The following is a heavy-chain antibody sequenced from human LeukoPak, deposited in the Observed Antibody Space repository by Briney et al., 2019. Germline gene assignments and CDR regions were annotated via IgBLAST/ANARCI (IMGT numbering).Heavy chain of an antibody. CDR3: ARGYWFYFDY. CDR2: IYISGTT. J-gene: IGHJ4*02. Sequence: ASQTLSLTCTVSGVSISSGSYDWRWIRQPAGKGLEWIGRIYISGTTNYNPSLKSRVTISADTSKNQFSLKVTSVTAADTAVYYCARGYWFYFDYWGQGTLVTVSS. D-gene: IGHD2-8*02. V-gene: IGHV4-61*02. CDR1: GVSISSGSYD.